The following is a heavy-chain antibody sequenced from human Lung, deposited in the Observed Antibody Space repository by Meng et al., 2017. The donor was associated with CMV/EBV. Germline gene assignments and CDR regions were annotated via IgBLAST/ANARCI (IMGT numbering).Heavy chain of an antibody. Sequence: GESLKISCGASGFIFGNDAMHWVRQGPGKGLEWVGRIKRNTDGGTRDHAAPVRGRFTISRDDSKNTLYLQMNSLTTEDTAVYYCTTAGANYEPDDWGQGTXVTVSS. J-gene: IGHJ4*02. CDR2: IKRNTDGGTR. D-gene: IGHD3-22*01. V-gene: IGHV3-15*01. CDR3: TTAGANYEPDD. CDR1: GFIFGNDA.